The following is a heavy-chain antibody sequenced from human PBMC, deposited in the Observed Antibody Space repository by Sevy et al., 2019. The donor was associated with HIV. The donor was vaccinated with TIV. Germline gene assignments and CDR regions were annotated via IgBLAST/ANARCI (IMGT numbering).Heavy chain of an antibody. V-gene: IGHV3-30-3*01. CDR2: ISYDGSKK. D-gene: IGHD6-6*01. CDR1: GFTFSSYA. Sequence: GGSLRLSCAASGFTFSSYAMHWVRQAPGKGLEWVAVISYDGSKKYYADSVKGRFTISRDNSKNTLYLQMNSLRAEDTAVYYCARGPDSSSSDYWGQGTLVTVSS. J-gene: IGHJ4*02. CDR3: ARGPDSSSSDY.